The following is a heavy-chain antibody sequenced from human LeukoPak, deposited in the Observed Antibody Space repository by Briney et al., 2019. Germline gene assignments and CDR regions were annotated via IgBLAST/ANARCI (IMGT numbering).Heavy chain of an antibody. CDR1: GFTFSSYS. Sequence: GGSLRLSCAASGFTFSSYSMNWVRQAPGKGLEWVSSISSSSSYIYYADSVKGRFTISRDNAKNSLYLQMNSPRAEDTAVYYCARGPYYYDSSGYYPEAYWGQGTWSPSPQ. V-gene: IGHV3-21*01. D-gene: IGHD3-22*01. CDR3: ARGPYYYDSSGYYPEAY. CDR2: ISSSSSYI. J-gene: IGHJ4*02.